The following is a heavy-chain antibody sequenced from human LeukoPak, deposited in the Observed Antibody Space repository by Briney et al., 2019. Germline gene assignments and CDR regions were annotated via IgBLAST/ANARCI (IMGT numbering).Heavy chain of an antibody. V-gene: IGHV1-69*05. CDR3: ARGGHIAAAGTPPNDY. CDR2: IIPIFGTA. D-gene: IGHD6-13*01. J-gene: IGHJ4*02. CDR1: GGTFSSYA. Sequence: ASVKVSCKASGGTFSSYAISWVRQAPGQGLEWMGGIIPIFGTANYAQKFQGRVTITTDESTSTAYMELSSLRSEDTAVYYCARGGHIAAAGTPPNDYWGQGTLVTVSS.